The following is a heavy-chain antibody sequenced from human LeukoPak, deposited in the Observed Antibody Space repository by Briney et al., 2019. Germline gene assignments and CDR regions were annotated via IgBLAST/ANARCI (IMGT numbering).Heavy chain of an antibody. CDR3: ARAVDL. Sequence: SETLSLTCAVYGGSFSGYYWSWILQPPGKGLEWIGEINHSGSTSYNPSLKSRVSISVDTSKNQFSLKLSSVTAADTAVYYCARAVDLWGRGTLVTVSS. CDR2: INHSGST. CDR1: GGSFSGYY. V-gene: IGHV4-34*01. J-gene: IGHJ2*01.